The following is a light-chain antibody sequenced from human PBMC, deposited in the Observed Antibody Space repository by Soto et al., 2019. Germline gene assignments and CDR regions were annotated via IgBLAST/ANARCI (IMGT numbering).Light chain of an antibody. CDR2: DAS. V-gene: IGKV3-11*01. Sequence: EIVLTQSPATLSLSPGERATLSCRASQSVSSYLAWYQQQPGQSPRLLIYDASNRATGIPARFSGSGSETDFTLTISSLEPEDFAIYYCQHRTSWPTTFGQGTKVEIK. CDR3: QHRTSWPTT. CDR1: QSVSSY. J-gene: IGKJ1*01.